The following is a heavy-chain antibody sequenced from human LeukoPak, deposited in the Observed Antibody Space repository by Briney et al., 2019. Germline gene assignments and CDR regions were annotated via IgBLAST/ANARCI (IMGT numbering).Heavy chain of an antibody. CDR3: ARDFWGAYRVDFFDY. CDR2: IKQDGSET. D-gene: IGHD3-3*01. J-gene: IGHJ4*02. Sequence: GGSLRLSCAASGFTFINYLMSWVRRAPGKGLGWVANIKQDGSETYYVDSVRGRFTISRDNAQNSLYLQMTSLRAEDTAVYYCARDFWGAYRVDFFDYWGQGILVTVSS. CDR1: GFTFINYL. V-gene: IGHV3-7*01.